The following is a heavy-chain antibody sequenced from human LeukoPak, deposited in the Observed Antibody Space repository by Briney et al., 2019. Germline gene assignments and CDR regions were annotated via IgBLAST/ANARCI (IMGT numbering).Heavy chain of an antibody. CDR1: GYTFSAFY. V-gene: IGHV1-2*02. J-gene: IGHJ4*02. D-gene: IGHD1-14*01. Sequence: ASVKVSCKTSGYTFSAFYMHWVRQAPGQGPEWMGWINPDSGGSEYGQKFQGRVTFTSDTSSTTIYMEVRSLKSDDTAVYYCARDMTGGIWARATSFDHWGQGTLVIVSS. CDR2: INPDSGGS. CDR3: ARDMTGGIWARATSFDH.